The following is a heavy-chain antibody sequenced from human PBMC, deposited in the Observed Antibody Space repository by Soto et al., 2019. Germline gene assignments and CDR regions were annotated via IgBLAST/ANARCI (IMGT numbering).Heavy chain of an antibody. Sequence: QVQLQESGPGLVKPSETLSLTCTVSGDSVNNGRYHWSWIRQPPMKGLEWIGYIYNSGRAHYNPPLSSRVPISVDTSKNPFSRRLSSGTAADTAVYYCARALGQNSDDGKYYFDYWGRGILVTVSS. CDR3: ARALGQNSDDGKYYFDY. CDR2: IYNSGRA. J-gene: IGHJ4*02. V-gene: IGHV4-61*01. D-gene: IGHD5-18*01. CDR1: GDSVNNGRYH.